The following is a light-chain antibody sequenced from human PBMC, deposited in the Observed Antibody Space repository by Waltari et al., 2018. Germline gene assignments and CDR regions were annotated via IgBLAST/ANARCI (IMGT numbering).Light chain of an antibody. CDR2: AAS. Sequence: TCRASQGISSNLAWYQQKPGKAPKLLISAASTLQSWVPLRFSGSGSGTDFTLTISSLQPEDFATYYCQQLNSYPITFGQGTRLEIK. CDR3: QQLNSYPIT. V-gene: IGKV1-9*01. J-gene: IGKJ5*01. CDR1: QGISSN.